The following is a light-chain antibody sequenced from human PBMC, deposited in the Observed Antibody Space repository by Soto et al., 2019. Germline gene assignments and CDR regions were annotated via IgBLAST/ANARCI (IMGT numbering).Light chain of an antibody. CDR1: SRYVGGYND. J-gene: IGLJ1*01. CDR3: SSYAGSGNV. Sequence: QSPLTQPPSASGSAGQSVAISRAGTSRYVGGYNDVSWYQQHPHKAPKLITYASNKPPSGVPERFCGSKSGNTASLTVSGLQAEDEADYYCSSYAGSGNVFGSGTKVTV. CDR2: ASN. V-gene: IGLV2-8*01.